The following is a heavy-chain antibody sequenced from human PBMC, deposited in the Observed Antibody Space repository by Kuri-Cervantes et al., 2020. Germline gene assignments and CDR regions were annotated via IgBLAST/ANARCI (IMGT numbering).Heavy chain of an antibody. CDR3: AADSNYKNYYYYYYMDV. Sequence: SVKVSCKASGFTFTSSAVQWVRQARGQRLEWIGWIFVGSGNTNYALKFQERVTITRDMSTSTAYMELSSLRSEDTAVYYCAADSNYKNYYYYYYMDVWGKGTTVTVSS. CDR1: GFTFTSSA. V-gene: IGHV1-58*01. J-gene: IGHJ6*03. D-gene: IGHD5-24*01. CDR2: IFVGSGNT.